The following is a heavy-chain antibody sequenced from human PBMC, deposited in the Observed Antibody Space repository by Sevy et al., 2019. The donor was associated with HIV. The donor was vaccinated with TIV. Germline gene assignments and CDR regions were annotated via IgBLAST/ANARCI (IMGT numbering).Heavy chain of an antibody. CDR3: AKDSGDDNYGLFDY. D-gene: IGHD5-18*01. CDR2: ISGSGDNT. V-gene: IGHV3-23*01. Sequence: RGSLRLSCGASGFTFSNYAMSWVRQAPGKGLEWVSSISGSGDNTYNADSVKGRFTVSRDNSKNTLYLQMNSLRAEDTAVYYCAKDSGDDNYGLFDYWGQGTLVTVSS. CDR1: GFTFSNYA. J-gene: IGHJ4*02.